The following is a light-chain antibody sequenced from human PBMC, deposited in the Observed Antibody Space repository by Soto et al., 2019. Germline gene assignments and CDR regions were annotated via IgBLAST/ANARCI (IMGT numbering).Light chain of an antibody. CDR1: QSISSN. CDR2: GAY. V-gene: IGKV3-15*01. CDR3: KQYDKWPLT. J-gene: IGKJ4*01. Sequence: EIVVTQSPATLSVSPGERATLSCRASQSISSNLAWYRQKPGQAPRLLIYGAYTRATGFQARFSGSGSGTEFTLTIRSLQSEDFAVYYCKQYDKWPLTFGGGTKVDIK.